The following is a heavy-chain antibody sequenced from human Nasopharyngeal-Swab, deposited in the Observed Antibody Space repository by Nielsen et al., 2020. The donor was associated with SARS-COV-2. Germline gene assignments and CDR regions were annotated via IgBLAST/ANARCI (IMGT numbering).Heavy chain of an antibody. D-gene: IGHD1-7*01. CDR2: IRYDGSDK. J-gene: IGHJ6*03. V-gene: IGHV3-30*02. CDR1: GFTFSSYG. Sequence: GESLKISCAASGFTFSSYGMFWVRQAPGKGLEWLTFIRYDGSDKYYADSVKGRSTISRDTSKNTLFLQMNSLRAEDTAVYYCAKNGDNWNYDDLGYYYMDVWGKGTTVTVSS. CDR3: AKNGDNWNYDDLGYYYMDV.